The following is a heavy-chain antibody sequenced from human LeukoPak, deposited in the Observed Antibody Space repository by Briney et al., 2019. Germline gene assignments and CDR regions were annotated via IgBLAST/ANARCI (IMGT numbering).Heavy chain of an antibody. CDR1: GGTFSSYA. D-gene: IGHD3-10*01. V-gene: IGHV1-69*01. J-gene: IGHJ6*03. Sequence: GSSVKVSCEASGGTFSSYAISWVRQAPGQGLEWMGGIIPIFGTANYAQKFQGRVTITADESTSTAYMELSSLRSEDTAVYYCARDWGADYGSGSYYYYYYYMDVWGKGTTVTISS. CDR2: IIPIFGTA. CDR3: ARDWGADYGSGSYYYYYYYMDV.